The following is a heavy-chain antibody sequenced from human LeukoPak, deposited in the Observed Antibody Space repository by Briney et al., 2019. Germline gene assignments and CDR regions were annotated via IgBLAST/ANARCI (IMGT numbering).Heavy chain of an antibody. V-gene: IGHV3-20*01. CDR3: ARAGAGYYYYYYGMDV. CDR1: GFTFDDYG. D-gene: IGHD1-14*01. CDR2: INWNGGST. Sequence: GGSLRLSWAASGFTFDDYGMSWVRQAPGKGLELVSGINWNGGSTGYADSVKGRFTISRDSAKHSLYLQMNSLRAEDTALYHCARAGAGYYYYYYGMDVWGQGTTVTVSS. J-gene: IGHJ6*02.